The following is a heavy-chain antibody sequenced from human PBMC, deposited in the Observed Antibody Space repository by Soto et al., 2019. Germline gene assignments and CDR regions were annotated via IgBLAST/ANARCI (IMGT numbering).Heavy chain of an antibody. CDR1: GGSISSYY. J-gene: IGHJ6*02. CDR3: ARGLTRDYDFWSGYYPNYYYYYGMDV. D-gene: IGHD3-3*01. Sequence: SETLSLTCTVSGGSISSYYWSWIRQPPGKGLEWIGYIYYSGSTNYNPSLKSRVTISVDTSKNQFSLKLSSVTAADTAVYYCARGLTRDYDFWSGYYPNYYYYYGMDVWGQGTTVTVSS. CDR2: IYYSGST. V-gene: IGHV4-59*01.